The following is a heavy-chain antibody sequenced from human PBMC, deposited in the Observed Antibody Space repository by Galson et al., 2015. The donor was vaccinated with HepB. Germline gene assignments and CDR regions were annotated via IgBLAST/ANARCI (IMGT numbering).Heavy chain of an antibody. CDR2: FDPEDGET. D-gene: IGHD2-15*01. V-gene: IGHV1-24*01. CDR3: ATYPPYCSGGSCYSGYFQH. CDR1: GYTLTELS. Sequence: SVKVSCKVSGYTLTELSMHWVRQAPGKGLEWMGGFDPEDGETIYAQKFQGRVTMTEDTSTDTAYMELSSLRSEDTAVYYCATYPPYCSGGSCYSGYFQHWGQGTLVTVSS. J-gene: IGHJ1*01.